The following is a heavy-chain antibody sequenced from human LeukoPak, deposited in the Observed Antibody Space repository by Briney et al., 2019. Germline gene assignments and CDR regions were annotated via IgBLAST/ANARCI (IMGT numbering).Heavy chain of an antibody. CDR1: GYSISSGYY. Sequence: SETLSLTCTVSGYSISSGYYWGWIRQPPGKGLEWTGSIDHSGSTYYNPSLKSRITISVDTSKNQFSLKLSSVTAADTAVYYCARGVGSSWYFLWFDPWGQGTLVTVSS. CDR3: ARGVGSSWYFLWFDP. D-gene: IGHD6-13*01. J-gene: IGHJ5*02. V-gene: IGHV4-38-2*02. CDR2: IDHSGST.